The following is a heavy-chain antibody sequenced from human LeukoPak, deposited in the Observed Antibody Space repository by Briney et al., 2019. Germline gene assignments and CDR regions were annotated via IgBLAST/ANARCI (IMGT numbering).Heavy chain of an antibody. Sequence: GGSLRLSCAASGFTFSSYSMNWVRQAPGKGLEWVSSISSSSSYIYYADSVKGRFTISRDNVKNSLYLQMNSLRAEDTAVYYCARTGEWLENFDYWGQGTLVTVSS. J-gene: IGHJ4*02. V-gene: IGHV3-21*01. CDR1: GFTFSSYS. CDR2: ISSSSSYI. D-gene: IGHD6-19*01. CDR3: ARTGEWLENFDY.